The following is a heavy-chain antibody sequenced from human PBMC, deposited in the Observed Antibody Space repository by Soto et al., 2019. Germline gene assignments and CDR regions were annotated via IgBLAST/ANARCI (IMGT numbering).Heavy chain of an antibody. CDR3: ARHRDILTGYSSTPNQYFDY. Sequence: SETLSLTCTVSGGSISSSSYYWGWIRQPPGKGLEWIGSIYYSGSTYYNPSLKSRVTISVDTSKNQFSLKLSSVTAADTAVYYCARHRDILTGYSSTPNQYFDYWGQGTLVTVSS. CDR2: IYYSGST. V-gene: IGHV4-39*01. J-gene: IGHJ4*02. D-gene: IGHD3-9*01. CDR1: GGSISSSSYY.